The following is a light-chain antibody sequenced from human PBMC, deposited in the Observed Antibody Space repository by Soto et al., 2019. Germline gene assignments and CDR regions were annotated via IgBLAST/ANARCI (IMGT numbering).Light chain of an antibody. Sequence: DIQMTQSPSSLSASVGDRVTITCRASQVFSNSIVWIQQKPGKAPKSLIYGASSLQRGVPSKFSGSGSGTDFTLTINSLQPEDFETYYCQQYYTYPYTFGQGTKVDI. CDR2: GAS. CDR3: QQYYTYPYT. CDR1: QVFSNS. V-gene: IGKV1-16*02. J-gene: IGKJ2*01.